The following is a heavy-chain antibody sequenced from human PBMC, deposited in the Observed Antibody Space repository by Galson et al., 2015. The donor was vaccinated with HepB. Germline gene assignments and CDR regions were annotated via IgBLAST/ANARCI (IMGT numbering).Heavy chain of an antibody. CDR2: IGGDAHDK. CDR3: ARDYIPRNGVYDAFNI. D-gene: IGHD2-8*01. J-gene: IGHJ3*02. CDR1: GLTFSSYA. V-gene: IGHV3-30*04. Sequence: SLRLSCAASGLTFSSYAMHWVRQAPGKGLEWVAVIGGDAHDKHYADFAEGRFTISRDNWENTLYLQINTLRVEDMAAYYCARDYIPRNGVYDAFNIWGQGTMVTVSS.